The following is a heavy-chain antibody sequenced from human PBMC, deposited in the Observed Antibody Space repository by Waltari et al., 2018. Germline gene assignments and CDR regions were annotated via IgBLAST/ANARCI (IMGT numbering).Heavy chain of an antibody. CDR1: GYTVTASV. V-gene: IGHV1-2*06. D-gene: IGHD2-21*01. CDR3: ARHIDSIRSA. J-gene: IGHJ5*02. Sequence: QVQLVQSGAEVKKPGASVKVSCKASGYTVTASVIDWVRHAPGQGLEWMGRINPKSGATTYPQKLQGRITMTRDTSIGTAYMELGSVTSDDTALYYCARHIDSIRSAWGQRTLVTVSS. CDR2: INPKSGAT.